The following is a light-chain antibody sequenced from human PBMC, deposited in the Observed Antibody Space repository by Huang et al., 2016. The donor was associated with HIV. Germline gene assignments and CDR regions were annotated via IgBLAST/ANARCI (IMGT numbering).Light chain of an antibody. CDR1: HSLLHSDGNTY. V-gene: IGKV2-30*02. Sequence: DVVLTQSPLSLPVTLGQPASISCKSSHSLLHSDGNTYLNWFLQWPGQSPRRLIYKVSNRDFGVPARFSGSGSGADFTLTISRVEADDIGVYYCMQGTHWPQTFGQGTKVEVK. CDR2: KVS. CDR3: MQGTHWPQT. J-gene: IGKJ1*01.